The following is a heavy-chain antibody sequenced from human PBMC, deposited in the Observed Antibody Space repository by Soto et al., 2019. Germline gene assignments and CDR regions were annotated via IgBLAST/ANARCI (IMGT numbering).Heavy chain of an antibody. Sequence: PGGSLRLSCAASGFTFSVYAMNWVRRSPGKGLEWVSAISGSGGSTYYADSVKGRFTISRDNSKNTLYLQMNSLRAEDTAVYYCAKDGPYYDFWSGYYRMDVWGQGTTVTVSS. J-gene: IGHJ6*02. CDR2: ISGSGGST. V-gene: IGHV3-23*01. CDR3: AKDGPYYDFWSGYYRMDV. D-gene: IGHD3-3*01. CDR1: GFTFSVYA.